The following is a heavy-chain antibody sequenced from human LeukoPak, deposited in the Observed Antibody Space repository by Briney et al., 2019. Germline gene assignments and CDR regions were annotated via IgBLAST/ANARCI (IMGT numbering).Heavy chain of an antibody. J-gene: IGHJ4*02. Sequence: GGSLRLSCAVSGFTFSSYSMTWVRQAPGKGLEWVSYISSTSSTVYYADSVKGRFTISRDNVKNSLYLQMNSLRAEDTAVYYCAKSQYYYGSGSYYPGSDFDYWGQGTLVTVSS. D-gene: IGHD3-10*01. CDR1: GFTFSSYS. CDR3: AKSQYYYGSGSYYPGSDFDY. V-gene: IGHV3-48*01. CDR2: ISSTSSTV.